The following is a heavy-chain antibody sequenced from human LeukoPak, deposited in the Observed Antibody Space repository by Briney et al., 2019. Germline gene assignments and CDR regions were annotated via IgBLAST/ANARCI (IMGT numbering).Heavy chain of an antibody. D-gene: IGHD3-22*01. J-gene: IGHJ4*02. CDR3: AKRGVVIRVILVGFHKEAYYFDS. CDR2: ISDSGGRT. V-gene: IGHV3-23*01. Sequence: PGGSLRLSCAVSGLTLSNYGMSWVRQAPGKGLEWVAGISDSGGRTNYADSVRGRFTISRDNPKNTLYLQMNGLRAEDTAVYFCAKRGVVIRVILVGFHKEAYYFDSWGQGALVTVSS. CDR1: GLTLSNYG.